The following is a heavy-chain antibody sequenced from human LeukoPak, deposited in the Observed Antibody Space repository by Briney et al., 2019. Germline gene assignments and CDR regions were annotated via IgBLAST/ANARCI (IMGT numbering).Heavy chain of an antibody. V-gene: IGHV1-2*02. CDR2: INSKSGGT. Sequence: ASVTVSCTASGYTFTVYYMHWVRQAPGQGLEWMGWINSKSGGTNYAQKFQGRVTMTRDTSISAAYMELSRLRSDDTAVYYCARSMAPSGSLYFQHWGQGTLVTVSS. CDR3: ARSMAPSGSLYFQH. CDR1: GYTFTVYY. D-gene: IGHD6-13*01. J-gene: IGHJ1*01.